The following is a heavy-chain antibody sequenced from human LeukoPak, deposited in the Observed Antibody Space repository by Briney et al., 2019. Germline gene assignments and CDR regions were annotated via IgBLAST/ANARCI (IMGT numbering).Heavy chain of an antibody. CDR3: ARDLGSSWPFDY. V-gene: IGHV4-4*07. J-gene: IGHJ4*02. Sequence: SETLSLTCTVSGGSISSYYWSWIRQPAGKGLEWIGRIYTSGSTNYNPSLKSRLTMSVDTSKNQFSLKLNSVAAADTAVYYCARDLGSSWPFDYWGQGTLVTVSS. CDR2: IYTSGST. D-gene: IGHD6-13*01. CDR1: GGSISSYY.